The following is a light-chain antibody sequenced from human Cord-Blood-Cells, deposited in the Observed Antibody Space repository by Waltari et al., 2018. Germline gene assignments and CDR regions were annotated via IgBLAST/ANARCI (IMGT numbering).Light chain of an antibody. CDR2: EGS. Sequence: QSALTQPASVSGSPGQSITISCTGTSSDVGSYNLVSWYQPHPGKAPKLMIYEGSKRPSVVSNRFSGSKSGNTASLTISGLQAEDEADYYCCSYAGSSTPWVFGGGTKLTVL. V-gene: IGLV2-23*01. J-gene: IGLJ3*02. CDR1: SSDVGSYNL. CDR3: CSYAGSSTPWV.